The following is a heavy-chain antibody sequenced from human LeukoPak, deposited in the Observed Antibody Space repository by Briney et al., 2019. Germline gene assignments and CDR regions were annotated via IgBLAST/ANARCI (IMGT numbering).Heavy chain of an antibody. CDR2: IYPGDSDT. V-gene: IGHV5-51*01. Sequence: GESLKISCKGSGYNFTNFWIGWVRPLSGKGLEWMGIIYPGDSDTKYSPSFQGQVTISADKSTSTAYLQWSSLRAPDTAMYYCARRKVGYCSGGSCYNWFDPWGQGTLVTVSS. CDR1: GYNFTNFW. D-gene: IGHD2-15*01. CDR3: ARRKVGYCSGGSCYNWFDP. J-gene: IGHJ5*02.